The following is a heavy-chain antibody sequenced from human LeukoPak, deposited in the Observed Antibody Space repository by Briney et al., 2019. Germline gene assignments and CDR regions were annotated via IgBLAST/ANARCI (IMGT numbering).Heavy chain of an antibody. CDR3: AKDWNDAVVALGNYCYYMDV. V-gene: IGHV3-30*02. CDR2: IRYAGSNK. D-gene: IGHD2-15*01. J-gene: IGHJ6*03. Sequence: QPGGSLRLSCAASGFTFSSYGMHWVRQAPGKGLEWVAFIRYAGSNKYYADSVKGRFTISRDNSKNTLYLQMNSLRAEDTAVYYCAKDWNDAVVALGNYCYYMDVWGKGTTVTISS. CDR1: GFTFSSYG.